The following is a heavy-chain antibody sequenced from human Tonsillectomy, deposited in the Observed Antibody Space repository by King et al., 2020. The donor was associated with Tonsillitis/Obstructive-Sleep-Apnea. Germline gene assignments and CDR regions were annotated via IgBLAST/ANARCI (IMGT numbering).Heavy chain of an antibody. J-gene: IGHJ6*03. CDR1: GGSISSSSYY. V-gene: IGHV4-39*02. D-gene: IGHD6-13*01. Sequence: QLQESGPGLVKASETLSLTCTVSGGSISSSSYYWGWIRQPPGKGLEWIGSIYYIGSTYYNPSLKSRVTISVDTSKNHFSRKLSSVTAADTAVYYCAIESGYPYYYMDVWGKGTTVTVSS. CDR2: IYYIGST. CDR3: AIESGYPYYYMDV.